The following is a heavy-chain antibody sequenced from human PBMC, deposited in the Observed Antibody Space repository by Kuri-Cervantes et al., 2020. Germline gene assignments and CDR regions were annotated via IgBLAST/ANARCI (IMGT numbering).Heavy chain of an antibody. V-gene: IGHV3-7*01. D-gene: IGHD4-11*01. Sequence: GGSLRLSCAASGFTFSSYWMSWVRQAPGKGLEWVANMKQDGSEKYYVDSVKGRFTISRDNAKNSLYLQMNSLRAEDTAVYYCAREGTVTTSGGYYYYFGLDVWGQGTTVTVSS. CDR2: MKQDGSEK. J-gene: IGHJ6*02. CDR3: AREGTVTTSGGYYYYFGLDV. CDR1: GFTFSSYW.